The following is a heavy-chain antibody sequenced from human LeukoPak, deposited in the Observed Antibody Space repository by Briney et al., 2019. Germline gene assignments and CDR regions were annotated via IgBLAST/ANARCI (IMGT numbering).Heavy chain of an antibody. D-gene: IGHD3-22*01. CDR2: ISSSSAYI. V-gene: IGHV3-21*01. CDR3: XXXAYYYDSSSYNPPPTRHXX. J-gene: IGHJ4*02. Sequence: GGSLRLSCAASGFTFSSCSMSWVRQAPGKGLEWVSSISSSSAYIYYANSVKDRFTISRDNAKNSLYLQMNTLRAEDTAVYYCXXXAYYYDSSSYNPPPTRHXXWGQGTMVT. CDR1: GFTFSSCS.